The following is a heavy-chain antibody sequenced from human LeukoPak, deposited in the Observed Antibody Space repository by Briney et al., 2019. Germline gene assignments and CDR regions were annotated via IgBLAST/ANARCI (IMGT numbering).Heavy chain of an antibody. CDR2: MSPNSGNT. J-gene: IGHJ4*02. D-gene: IGHD3-22*01. CDR3: ARVYSRRSSGYYYADY. Sequence: ASVKVSCKASGYTFSSYDINWVRRATGQGLEWMGWMSPNSGNTGYAQKFQGRVTMTRNTSINTAYMELSSLRSEDTAVYYCARVYSRRSSGYYYADYWGQGALVTVSS. V-gene: IGHV1-8*01. CDR1: GYTFSSYD.